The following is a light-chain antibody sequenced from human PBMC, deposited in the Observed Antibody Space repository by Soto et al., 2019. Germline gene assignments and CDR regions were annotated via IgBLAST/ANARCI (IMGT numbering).Light chain of an antibody. CDR2: DAS. J-gene: IGKJ1*01. V-gene: IGKV1-5*01. CDR1: QDISSY. CDR3: QEYNSDSRT. Sequence: DIQLTQSPSFLSASVGDRVTVTCRSSQDISSYLAWYQQKPGKAPELLIYDASSLQSGVPSRFSGSGFGTEFTLTISSLQPDDLATYYCQEYNSDSRTFGQGTKVDIK.